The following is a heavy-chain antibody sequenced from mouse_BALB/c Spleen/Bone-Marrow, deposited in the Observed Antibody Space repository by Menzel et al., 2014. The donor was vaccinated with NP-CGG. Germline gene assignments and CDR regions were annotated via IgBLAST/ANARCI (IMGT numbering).Heavy chain of an antibody. J-gene: IGHJ3*01. CDR3: ARGRGY. CDR1: GYTFSSYW. Sequence: QVQLQQSGAELMKTGASVKISCKATGYTFSSYWIEWVKQRPGHGLEWIGEILPGRGSTNYNEKFKGKATFTADTSSNTAYMQPSSLTSEDSAVYYCARGRGYRGQGTLVPVSA. V-gene: IGHV1-9*01. CDR2: ILPGRGST.